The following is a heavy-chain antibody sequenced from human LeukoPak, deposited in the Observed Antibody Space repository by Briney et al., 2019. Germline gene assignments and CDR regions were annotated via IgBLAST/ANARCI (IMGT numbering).Heavy chain of an antibody. CDR1: GGSISSYY. Sequence: SETLSLTCTVSGGSISSYYWSWIRQPPGKGLERIGYIYYSGSTNYNPSLKSRVTISVDTSKNQFSLKLSSVTAADTAVYYCARVLYYYGSGKDYYGMDVWGQGTTVTVSS. D-gene: IGHD3-10*01. J-gene: IGHJ6*02. V-gene: IGHV4-59*01. CDR3: ARVLYYYGSGKDYYGMDV. CDR2: IYYSGST.